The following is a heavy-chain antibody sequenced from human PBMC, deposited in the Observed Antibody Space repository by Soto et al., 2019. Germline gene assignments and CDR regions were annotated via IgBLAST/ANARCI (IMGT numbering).Heavy chain of an antibody. CDR3: AKILGITIFGVVQAADY. J-gene: IGHJ4*02. CDR1: GFTFSSYA. CDR2: ISGSGGST. D-gene: IGHD3-3*01. Sequence: GGSLRLSCAASGFTFSSYAMSWVRQAPGKGLEWVSAISGSGGSTYYADSVKGRFTISRDNSKNKLYLQMNSLSAEDTAVYYCAKILGITIFGVVQAADYWGQGTLVTVSS. V-gene: IGHV3-23*01.